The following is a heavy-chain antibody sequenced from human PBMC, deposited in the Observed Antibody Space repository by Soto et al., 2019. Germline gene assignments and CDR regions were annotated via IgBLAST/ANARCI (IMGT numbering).Heavy chain of an antibody. Sequence: QVQLVQSGAGLKKPGASVKVSCAASGYTFTSNSITWVRRAPGQGLEWMGWISAYNGEASYAEKFQGRLTMTTDTSTSTAYMELRSLRSDDTAVYYCARVWGSYRAPSGGAGFDPWGQGTLVTVSS. CDR3: ARVWGSYRAPSGGAGFDP. D-gene: IGHD3-16*01. CDR1: GYTFTSNS. V-gene: IGHV1-18*04. CDR2: ISAYNGEA. J-gene: IGHJ5*02.